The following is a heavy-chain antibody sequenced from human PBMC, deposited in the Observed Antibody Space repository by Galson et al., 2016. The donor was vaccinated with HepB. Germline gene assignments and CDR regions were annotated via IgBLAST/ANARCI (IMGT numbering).Heavy chain of an antibody. V-gene: IGHV3-7*01. CDR2: IKEDGSEQ. CDR3: ARDWSFVSSYGYLYIYWYLDL. Sequence: SLRLSCAASGFTFSSSWMTWVRQAPGKGLEWVANIKEDGSEQFYVDSVKGSFTISRDNSKTTLYLQMNSLKPDDPATFYCARDWSFVSSYGYLYIYWYLDLWGRGTLVTVSS. D-gene: IGHD5-18*01. J-gene: IGHJ2*01. CDR1: GFTFSSSW.